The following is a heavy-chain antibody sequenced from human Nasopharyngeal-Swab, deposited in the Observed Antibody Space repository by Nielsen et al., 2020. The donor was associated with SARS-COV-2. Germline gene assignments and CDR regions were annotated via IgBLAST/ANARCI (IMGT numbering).Heavy chain of an antibody. CDR1: GGSISSSYW. J-gene: IGHJ4*02. V-gene: IGHV4-4*02. Sequence: SETLSLTCAVSGGSISSSYWWSWVRQPPGKGLEWTGEISHNGHANYHPSLKSRVTISLDESRNPFSLNLNSVTAADTAVYYCARSRRGAFDYWGQGTLVTVSS. D-gene: IGHD2-2*01. CDR2: ISHNGHA. CDR3: ARSRRGAFDY.